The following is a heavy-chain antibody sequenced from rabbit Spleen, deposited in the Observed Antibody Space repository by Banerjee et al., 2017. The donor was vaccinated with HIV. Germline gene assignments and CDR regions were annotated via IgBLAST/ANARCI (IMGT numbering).Heavy chain of an antibody. D-gene: IGHD2-1*01. CDR2: SVAGSSGST. J-gene: IGHJ3*01. CDR3: ARSSERDYKLRVDL. Sequence: QSLEESGGDLVKPEGSLTLTCTASGFSFSSAYDMCWVRQAPEKGLEWVACSVAGSSGSTYYGSWVNGRFIISKIWSTTVTLQMTSRTAADTDTYFCARSSERDYKLRVDLWGPGTLVTV. CDR1: GFSFSSAYD. V-gene: IGHV1S40*01.